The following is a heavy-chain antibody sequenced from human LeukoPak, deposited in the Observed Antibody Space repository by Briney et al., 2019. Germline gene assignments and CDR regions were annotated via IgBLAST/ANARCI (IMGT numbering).Heavy chain of an antibody. CDR3: ARVYGGYGRSDYYYYYMDV. J-gene: IGHJ6*03. CDR2: IFYSGTA. V-gene: IGHV4-39*07. D-gene: IGHD4-17*01. CDR1: GGSIYNRNYY. Sequence: SETLSLTCTVSGGSIYNRNYYWGWIRQPPGKGLEWVGTIFYSGTAYYNPSLQSRVTMSIDTSKNQFSLKVRLLTAADTAVFYCARVYGGYGRSDYYYYYMDVWGKGTTVTVSS.